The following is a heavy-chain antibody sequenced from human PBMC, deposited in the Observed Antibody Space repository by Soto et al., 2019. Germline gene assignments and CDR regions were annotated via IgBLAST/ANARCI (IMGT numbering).Heavy chain of an antibody. Sequence: SETLSLTCTVSGASVSTGVYSWTWIRQHPGKGLEWLGYIEKSGSTYYNPSLTGRVDISVYTSKNQFSLSLRSLTAADTAFYYCAGAVSEFEVRRYRTSYFDQWGQGILVTVSS. D-gene: IGHD3-16*01. V-gene: IGHV4-31*03. CDR2: IEKSGST. J-gene: IGHJ4*02. CDR3: AGAVSEFEVRRYRTSYFDQ. CDR1: GASVSTGVYS.